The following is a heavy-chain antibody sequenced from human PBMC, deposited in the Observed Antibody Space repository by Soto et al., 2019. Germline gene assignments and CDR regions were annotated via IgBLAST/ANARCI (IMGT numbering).Heavy chain of an antibody. Sequence: SGHTLVNPTQTLTLTCTFSGFSLSTITMGVAWIRQPPGKALEWLALIYWDDDKRYSPSLESGLTITRDTSKDRVVLTMTNMDPSDTDTYYCVHTVYNYDTSVSNNHGASFDYWGQGILVNVSS. CDR1: GFSLSTITMG. V-gene: IGHV2-5*02. CDR2: IYWDDDK. J-gene: IGHJ4*01. CDR3: VHTVYNYDTSVSNNHGASFDY. D-gene: IGHD3-22*01.